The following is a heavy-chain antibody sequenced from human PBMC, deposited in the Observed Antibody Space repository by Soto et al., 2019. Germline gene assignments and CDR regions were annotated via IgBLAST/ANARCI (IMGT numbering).Heavy chain of an antibody. J-gene: IGHJ4*02. Sequence: EVQLVESGGGLVQPGGSLRLSCAASGFTFSSYEMNWVRQAPGKGLEWVSYISSSGSTIYYADSVKGRFTISRDNAKNSLYLQMNSLRAEDTAVYYCARDGLYFDWLRTYYYASSGYSLLYYFDYWGQGTLVTVSS. CDR2: ISSSGSTI. V-gene: IGHV3-48*03. CDR3: ARDGLYFDWLRTYYYASSGYSLLYYFDY. D-gene: IGHD3-22*01. CDR1: GFTFSSYE.